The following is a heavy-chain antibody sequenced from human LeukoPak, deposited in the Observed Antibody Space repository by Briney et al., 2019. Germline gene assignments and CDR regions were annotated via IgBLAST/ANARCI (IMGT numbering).Heavy chain of an antibody. J-gene: IGHJ4*02. CDR2: IKQDGSEG. V-gene: IGHV3-7*01. Sequence: PGGSLRLSSAASGFMFSNHWMNWVRQAPGKGLEWVANIKQDGSEGYYVDSVKGRFTISRDNAQNSLYLQMNSLRGEDTAVYYCARDYDYWGQGTLVAVSS. CDR1: GFMFSNHW. D-gene: IGHD3-3*01. CDR3: ARDYDY.